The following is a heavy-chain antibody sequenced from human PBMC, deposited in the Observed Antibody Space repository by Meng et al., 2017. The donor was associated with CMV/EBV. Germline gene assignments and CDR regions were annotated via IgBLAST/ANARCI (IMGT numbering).Heavy chain of an antibody. Sequence: ASVMVSCKASGYTFTSYDINWVRQATGQGLEWMGWMNPNSGNTGYAQKFQGRVTITRNTSISTAYMELSSLRSEDTAVYYCARAPHSSTSYGMDVWGQGTTVTVSS. CDR2: MNPNSGNT. D-gene: IGHD2-2*01. V-gene: IGHV1-8*03. J-gene: IGHJ6*02. CDR3: ARAPHSSTSYGMDV. CDR1: GYTFTSYD.